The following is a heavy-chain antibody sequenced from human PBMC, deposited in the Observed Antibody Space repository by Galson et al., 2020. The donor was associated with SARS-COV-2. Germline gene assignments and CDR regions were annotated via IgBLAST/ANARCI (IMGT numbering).Heavy chain of an antibody. D-gene: IGHD3-9*01. V-gene: IGHV3-9*01. J-gene: IGHJ4*02. Sequence: GGSLRLSCAASGFTFDDYAMHWVRQAPGKGLEWVSGISWNSGAIGYADSVKGRFTISRDNAKNSLYLQMNSLRAEDTAFYYCAKGSPYDILTGYFDFWGQVTLVTVSS. CDR2: ISWNSGAI. CDR1: GFTFDDYA. CDR3: AKGSPYDILTGYFDF.